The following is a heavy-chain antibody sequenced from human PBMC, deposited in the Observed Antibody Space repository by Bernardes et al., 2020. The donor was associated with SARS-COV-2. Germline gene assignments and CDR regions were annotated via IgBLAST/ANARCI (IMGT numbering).Heavy chain of an antibody. CDR1: GGSISRNDYY. CDR2: IHSSGST. CDR3: ARGSGWLNFDP. D-gene: IGHD6-19*01. J-gene: IGHJ5*02. V-gene: IGHV4-61*10. Sequence: SETLSLTCTVSGGSISRNDYYWSWIRQPAGKGLEWIGRIHSSGSTNYNPSLKSRVTISVDTSKNQFSLKLSSVTAADTAVYYCARGSGWLNFDPWGQGTLVTVSS.